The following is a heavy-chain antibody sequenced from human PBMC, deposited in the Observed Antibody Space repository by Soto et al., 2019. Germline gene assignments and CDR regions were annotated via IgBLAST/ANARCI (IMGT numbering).Heavy chain of an antibody. CDR2: RYYSGNN. Sequence: HVQLQESGPGPVTPSQTLSLSCTVSGVSITSGSYYWTWVRQSPGKGLEWIGYRYYSGNNYYNPSLNGRATISVDTSNNQFSLKLTSVTAADTAVYYCARGGYDTSGQTFIGWGPDCWGQGTLVTVSS. CDR3: ARGGYDTSGQTFIGWGPDC. V-gene: IGHV4-30-4*01. CDR1: GVSITSGSYY. D-gene: IGHD3-22*01. J-gene: IGHJ4*02.